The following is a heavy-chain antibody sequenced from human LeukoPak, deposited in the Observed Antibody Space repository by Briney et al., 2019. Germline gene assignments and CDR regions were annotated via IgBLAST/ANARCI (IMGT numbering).Heavy chain of an antibody. J-gene: IGHJ3*02. Sequence: SETLSLTFTVSGASISSYYWIWIRQPPGKGLEWIGYIYYSGSTNYNPSLKSRVTISVDTYKNQFSLKLSSVTAADTAVYYCARSPTGHDALDMWDQGTMVTVSS. V-gene: IGHV4-59*01. CDR3: ARSPTGHDALDM. CDR1: GASISSYY. CDR2: IYYSGST.